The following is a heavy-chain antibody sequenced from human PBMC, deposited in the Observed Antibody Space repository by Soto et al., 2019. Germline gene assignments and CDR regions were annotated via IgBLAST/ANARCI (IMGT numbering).Heavy chain of an antibody. D-gene: IGHD3-22*01. CDR1: AFTFSSYW. CDR2: IKEDGSEK. J-gene: IGHJ4*02. Sequence: PGGSLRLSCAASAFTFSSYWMTWVRQAPGKGLEWVAIIKEDGSEKYYLDSVKGRFTISRDNSKNTLYLQMNSLRAEDTAVYYCAKTPSGVTMIVVVPMHPFDYWGQGTLVTVSS. CDR3: AKTPSGVTMIVVVPMHPFDY. V-gene: IGHV3-7*03.